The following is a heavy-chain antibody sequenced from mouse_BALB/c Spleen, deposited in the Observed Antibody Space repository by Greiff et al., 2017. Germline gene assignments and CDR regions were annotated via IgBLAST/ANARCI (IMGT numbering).Heavy chain of an antibody. CDR1: GYTFTSYN. CDR3: ARSIYYGNHYYAMDY. Sequence: QVQLQQPGAELVKPGASVKMSCKASGYTFTSYNMHWVKQTPGQGLEWIGAIYPGNGDTSYNQKFKGKATLTADKSSSTAYMQLSSLTSEDSAVYYCARSIYYGNHYYAMDYWGQGTSVTVSS. CDR2: IYPGNGDT. J-gene: IGHJ4*01. V-gene: IGHV1-12*01. D-gene: IGHD2-1*01.